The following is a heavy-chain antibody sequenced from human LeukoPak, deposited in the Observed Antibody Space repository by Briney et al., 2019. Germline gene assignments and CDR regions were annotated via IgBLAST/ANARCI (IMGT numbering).Heavy chain of an antibody. CDR1: GFTFSNYA. D-gene: IGHD6-19*01. CDR2: ISGSGGST. CDR3: ARSMAVAGALTRYGMDV. Sequence: SGGSLRLSCAASGFTFSNYAMSWVRQAPGKGLEWVSSISGSGGSTYYADSVKGRFTISRDNSKNTLYLQMNSLRAEDTAVYYCARSMAVAGALTRYGMDVWGQGTTVTVSS. V-gene: IGHV3-23*01. J-gene: IGHJ6*02.